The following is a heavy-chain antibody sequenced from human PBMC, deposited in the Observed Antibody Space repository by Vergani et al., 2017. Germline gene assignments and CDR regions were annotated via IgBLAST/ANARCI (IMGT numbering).Heavy chain of an antibody. V-gene: IGHV5-51*01. CDR2: IYPGDSDT. D-gene: IGHD2-2*02. Sequence: EVQLVQAGAEVKKPGESLKISCKGSGYSFTSYWIGWVRQMPGKGLEWMGIIYPGDSDTRYSPSFQGQVTNSADKSISTAYLQGSSLKASDTAVYYCERHFGYGSSTSCYTHWYFDLWGRGTRVTDSS. CDR1: GYSFTSYW. J-gene: IGHJ2*01. CDR3: ERHFGYGSSTSCYTHWYFDL.